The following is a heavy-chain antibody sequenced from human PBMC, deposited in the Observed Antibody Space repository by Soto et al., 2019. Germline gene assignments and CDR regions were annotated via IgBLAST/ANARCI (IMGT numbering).Heavy chain of an antibody. CDR3: ARQPTTGDTDLWFDP. CDR1: GGSISTSRSY. V-gene: IGHV4-39*01. D-gene: IGHD2-21*01. J-gene: IGHJ5*02. CDR2: IFYSGST. Sequence: ETLSLTSNVSGGSISTSRSYWAWIRQPPGKGLEWLANIFYSGSTYYNPSLASRVTVSVDTSKNEFSLKLRSVTAADTAVYYCARQPTTGDTDLWFDPWGQGTLVTVSS.